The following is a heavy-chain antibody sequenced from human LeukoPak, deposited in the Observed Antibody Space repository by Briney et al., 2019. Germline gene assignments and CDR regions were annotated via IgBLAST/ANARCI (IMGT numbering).Heavy chain of an antibody. D-gene: IGHD1-1*01. CDR3: ARSWTTYRRYFDY. Sequence: PSETLSLTCTVSGGSISSSRDYWGWIRQPPGKGLEWIGSIYYSGSTYYNPSLKSRVTISVDPSKNQFSLRLSSVTAADTAVYYCARSWTTYRRYFDYWGQGTLVTVSS. CDR1: GGSISSSRDY. V-gene: IGHV4-39*07. J-gene: IGHJ4*02. CDR2: IYYSGST.